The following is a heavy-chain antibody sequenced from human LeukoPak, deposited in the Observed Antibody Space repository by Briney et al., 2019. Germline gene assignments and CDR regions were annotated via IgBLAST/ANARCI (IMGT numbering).Heavy chain of an antibody. CDR3: ARAVIVGATRFYFDY. CDR2: IIPIFGTA. Sequence: PVKVSCKASGGTFSSYAISSVRQAPGQGLEWMGGIIPIFGTANYAQKFQGRVTITTDETTSTAYMELSSLRSEDTAVYYCARAVIVGATRFYFDYWGQGTLVTVSS. J-gene: IGHJ4*02. V-gene: IGHV1-69*05. D-gene: IGHD1-26*01. CDR1: GGTFSSYA.